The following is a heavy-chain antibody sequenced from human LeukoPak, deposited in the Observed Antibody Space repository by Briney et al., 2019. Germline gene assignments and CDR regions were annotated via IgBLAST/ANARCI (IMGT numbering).Heavy chain of an antibody. D-gene: IGHD3-22*01. CDR2: ISWNSGSI. J-gene: IGHJ4*02. CDR3: AKASIKAYYYDSSGYS. V-gene: IGHV3-9*01. CDR1: GFTFDDYA. Sequence: GGSLRLSCAASGFTFDDYAMHWVRQAPGKGLEWVSGISWNSGSIGYADSVKGRFTISRDNAKNSLYLQMNSLRAEDTALYYCAKASIKAYYYDSSGYSWGQGTLVTVSS.